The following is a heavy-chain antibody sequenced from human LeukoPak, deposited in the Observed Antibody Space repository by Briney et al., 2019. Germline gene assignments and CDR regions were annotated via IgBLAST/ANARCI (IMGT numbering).Heavy chain of an antibody. Sequence: PGGSLRLSCAASGFSFSNYAMTWVRQAPGKGLEWVSTIIGSGDVTYYADPVKGGFTISRHNSKKTLDLQMDSLRADDTALYYCAKDYQSICWLRNLDCWGQGVLVTVSP. CDR3: AKDYQSICWLRNLDC. CDR2: IIGSGDVT. V-gene: IGHV3-23*01. J-gene: IGHJ4*02. D-gene: IGHD3-3*02. CDR1: GFSFSNYA.